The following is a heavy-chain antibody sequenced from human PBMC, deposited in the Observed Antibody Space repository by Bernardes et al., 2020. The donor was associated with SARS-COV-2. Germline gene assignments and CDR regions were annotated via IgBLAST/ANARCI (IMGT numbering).Heavy chain of an antibody. D-gene: IGHD7-27*01. J-gene: IGHJ2*01. CDR3: ARHPWGSGHWHFDL. V-gene: IGHV4-39*01. CDR1: GGSIRSSTYY. Sequence: SETLSLTCTVSGGSIRSSTYYWAWIRQSPEKGLDLIGSISYTGSTYYSPSLESRVNISVDTSTNQFSLKLSSVTAADTAIYYCARHPWGSGHWHFDLWGRGTLLTVSS. CDR2: ISYTGST.